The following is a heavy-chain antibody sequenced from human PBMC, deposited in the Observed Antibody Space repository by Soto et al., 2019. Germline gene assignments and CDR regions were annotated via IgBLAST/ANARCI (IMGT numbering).Heavy chain of an antibody. J-gene: IGHJ4*02. Sequence: QVQLVQSGAEVKKPGASVKVSCKASGYTFTSYAMHWVRQAPGQRLEWMGWINAGNGNTKYSQKFQGRVTITRDTSASTAYMELSSLRSEDTAVYYCARDTDIVVVPAAIDYWGQGTLVTVSS. D-gene: IGHD2-2*01. CDR1: GYTFTSYA. CDR3: ARDTDIVVVPAAIDY. V-gene: IGHV1-3*01. CDR2: INAGNGNT.